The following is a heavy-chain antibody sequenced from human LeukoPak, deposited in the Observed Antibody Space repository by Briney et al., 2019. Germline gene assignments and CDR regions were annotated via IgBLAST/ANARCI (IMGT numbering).Heavy chain of an antibody. Sequence: ASVKVSCKASGGTFSSYAISWVRQAPGQGLEWMGRIIPIFGIANYAQKFQGRVTITADESTSTAYMELSSLRSEDTAVYYCARDQLQLERGGWFDPWGQGTLVTVSS. V-gene: IGHV1-69*15. CDR1: GGTFSSYA. J-gene: IGHJ5*02. D-gene: IGHD1-1*01. CDR3: ARDQLQLERGGWFDP. CDR2: IIPIFGIA.